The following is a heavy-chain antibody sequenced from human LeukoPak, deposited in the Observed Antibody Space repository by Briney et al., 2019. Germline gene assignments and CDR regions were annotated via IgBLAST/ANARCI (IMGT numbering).Heavy chain of an antibody. CDR2: IKSKTDGGTT. D-gene: IGHD3-3*01. J-gene: IGHJ4*02. Sequence: NTGGSLRLSCAASGFTFSNAWMSWVRQAPGKGLEWVGRIKSKTDGGTTDYAAPVKGRFTISRDDSKNTLYLQMNSLKTEDTAVYYCTTEGVGDGYYTVYWGQGTLVTVSS. CDR3: TTEGVGDGYYTVY. CDR1: GFTFSNAW. V-gene: IGHV3-15*01.